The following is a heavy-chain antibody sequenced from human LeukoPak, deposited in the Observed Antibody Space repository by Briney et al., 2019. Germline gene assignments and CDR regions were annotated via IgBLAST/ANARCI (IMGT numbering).Heavy chain of an antibody. Sequence: ASVKVSCKASGYTFTSYAMHWVRQAPGQRLEWMGWISAYNGNTNYAQKLQGRVTMTTDTSTSTAYMELRSLRSDDTAVYYCARECSSTSCPFDYWGQGTLVTVSS. V-gene: IGHV1-18*01. CDR2: ISAYNGNT. CDR1: GYTFTSYA. CDR3: ARECSSTSCPFDY. D-gene: IGHD2-2*01. J-gene: IGHJ4*02.